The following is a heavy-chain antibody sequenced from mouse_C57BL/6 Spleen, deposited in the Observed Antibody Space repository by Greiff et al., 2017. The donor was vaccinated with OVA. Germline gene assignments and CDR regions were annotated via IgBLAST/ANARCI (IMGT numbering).Heavy chain of an antibody. CDR1: GFSLTSYG. J-gene: IGHJ2*01. Sequence: VQLQQSGPGLVQPSQSLSITCTVSGFSLTSYGVHWVRQSPGNGLEWLGVIWSGGSTDYNAAFISRLSISKDNSKSQVFFKMNSLKADDTAIYYCARNYGDGKYFDYWGQGTTLTVSS. CDR3: ARNYGDGKYFDY. CDR2: IWSGGST. V-gene: IGHV2-2*01. D-gene: IGHD1-1*01.